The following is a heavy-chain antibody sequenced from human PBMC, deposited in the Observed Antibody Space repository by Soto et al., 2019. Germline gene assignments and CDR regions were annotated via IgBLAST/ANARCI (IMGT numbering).Heavy chain of an antibody. CDR1: GYNFATYW. V-gene: IGHV5-51*01. CDR2: IYPPNSDT. J-gene: IGHJ4*02. D-gene: IGHD2-2*01. Sequence: PGESLKISCKGAGYNFATYWIGWVRQTPGKGLEWIGIIYPPNSDTKYSPSFEGQVTISAEKPINTAYLQWSSLTASDTAVYYCARHRLYSSSWTTFDYWGQGTLVTVSS. CDR3: ARHRLYSSSWTTFDY.